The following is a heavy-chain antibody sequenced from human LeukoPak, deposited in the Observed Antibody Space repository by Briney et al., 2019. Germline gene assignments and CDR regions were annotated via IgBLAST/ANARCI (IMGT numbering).Heavy chain of an antibody. D-gene: IGHD3-22*01. J-gene: IGHJ4*02. Sequence: PGGSLRLSCAASGFTFSTYGMHWVRQAPGKGLEWVAAIWYDGSNEYYADSVKGRFAVSRDNSRNTMYLQMNNLRAEDTGIYYCARDFDSRGYSPSYWGQGTLVTVSS. V-gene: IGHV3-33*01. CDR1: GFTFSTYG. CDR2: IWYDGSNE. CDR3: ARDFDSRGYSPSY.